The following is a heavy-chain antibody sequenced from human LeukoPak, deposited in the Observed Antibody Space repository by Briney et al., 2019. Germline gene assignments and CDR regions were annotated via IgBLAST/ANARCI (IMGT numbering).Heavy chain of an antibody. Sequence: GGSLRLSCAASGFTFSSYAMHWVRQAPGKGLEWVAVISYDGSNKYYADSVKGRFTISRDNSKNTLYLQMNSLRAEDTAVYYCAGSSTSRYLSCYYYGMDVWGQGTTVTVSS. CDR2: ISYDGSNK. V-gene: IGHV3-30-3*01. CDR3: AGSSTSRYLSCYYYGMDV. CDR1: GFTFSSYA. D-gene: IGHD2-2*01. J-gene: IGHJ6*02.